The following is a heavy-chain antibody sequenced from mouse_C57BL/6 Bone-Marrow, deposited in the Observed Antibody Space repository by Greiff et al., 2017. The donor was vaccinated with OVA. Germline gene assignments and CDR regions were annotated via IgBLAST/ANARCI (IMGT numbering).Heavy chain of an antibody. CDR1: GYAFSSYW. Sequence: QVQLQQSGAELVKPGASVKISCKASGYAFSSYWMHWVKQRPIQGLEWIGNIDPSDSETHYNQKFKDKATLTVDKSSSTAYMQLSSLTSEDSAVYYCARRGSGYFDYWGQGTTLTVSS. D-gene: IGHD3-2*02. J-gene: IGHJ2*01. V-gene: IGHV1-52*01. CDR2: IDPSDSET. CDR3: ARRGSGYFDY.